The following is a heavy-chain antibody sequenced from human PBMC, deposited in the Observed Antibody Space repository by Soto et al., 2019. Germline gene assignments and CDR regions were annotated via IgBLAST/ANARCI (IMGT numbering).Heavy chain of an antibody. V-gene: IGHV3-30-3*01. CDR3: ARDSSGDVLMVYAPTWYFDL. J-gene: IGHJ2*01. CDR2: ISYDGSNK. D-gene: IGHD2-8*01. Sequence: QVQLVESGGGVVQPGRSLRLSCAASGFTFSSYAMHWVRQAPGKGLEWVAVISYDGSNKYYADSVKGRFTISRDNSKNTLYLQMNSLRAEDTAVYYCARDSSGDVLMVYAPTWYFDLWGRGTLVTVSS. CDR1: GFTFSSYA.